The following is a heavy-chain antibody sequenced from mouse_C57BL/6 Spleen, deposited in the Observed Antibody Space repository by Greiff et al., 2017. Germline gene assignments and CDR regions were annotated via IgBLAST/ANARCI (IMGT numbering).Heavy chain of an antibody. CDR1: GFTFSDYY. CDR3: ARLLDDYDDGGVYFDY. V-gene: IGHV5-12*01. CDR2: ISNGGGST. Sequence: EVQLVESGGGLVQPGGSLKLSCAASGFTFSDYYMYWVRQTPEKGLEWVAYISNGGGSTYYPDTVKGRFTLSVDNAKTTLYLQMSRLKSENTAMYYCARLLDDYDDGGVYFDYWGQGTTLTVAS. J-gene: IGHJ2*01. D-gene: IGHD2-4*01.